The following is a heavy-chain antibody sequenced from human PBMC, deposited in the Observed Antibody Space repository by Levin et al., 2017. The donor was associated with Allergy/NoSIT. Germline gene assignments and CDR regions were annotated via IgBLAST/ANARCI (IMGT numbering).Heavy chain of an antibody. CDR2: IFYSGTT. CDR3: ARSSRDGYAYFDS. V-gene: IGHV4-59*01. Sequence: SETLSLTCTVSGGSINNYYWSWIRQPPGKGLEWIGYIFYSGTTNYNPSLKSRVTISVDTSKNQFSLKLSSMTAADTAVYYCARSSRDGYAYFDSWGRGTLVTVSS. J-gene: IGHJ4*02. D-gene: IGHD5-24*01. CDR1: GGSINNYY.